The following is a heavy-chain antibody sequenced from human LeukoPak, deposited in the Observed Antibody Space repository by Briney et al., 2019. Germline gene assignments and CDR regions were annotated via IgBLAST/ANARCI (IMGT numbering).Heavy chain of an antibody. CDR1: GYTFTDYF. D-gene: IGHD3-3*01. V-gene: IGHV1-2*02. J-gene: IGHJ4*02. Sequence: GASVKVSCKASGYTFTDYFIHWVRQAPGQGLEWMGWIDPNSGDTNLAQKFQGRVTMTSDTSISTAYMELTRLRSGDTAVYYYARVGFYDFWSGSLFDYWGQGTLVTVSS. CDR2: IDPNSGDT. CDR3: ARVGFYDFWSGSLFDY.